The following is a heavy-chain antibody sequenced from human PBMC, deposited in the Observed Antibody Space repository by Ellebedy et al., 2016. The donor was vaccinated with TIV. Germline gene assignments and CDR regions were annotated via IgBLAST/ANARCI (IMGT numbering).Heavy chain of an antibody. V-gene: IGHV1-8*01. CDR1: GYAFTSYD. CDR2: INPNSGNT. D-gene: IGHD3-10*02. Sequence: AASVKVSCKASGYAFTSYDINWVRQAPGQGLEWMGWINPNSGNTGYAQKFQGRVTMTRDNSISTAYMELSSPTSEDTAVYYCARDFEFMIYVNGGEYYHYALDVWGQGTTVTVAS. J-gene: IGHJ6*02. CDR3: ARDFEFMIYVNGGEYYHYALDV.